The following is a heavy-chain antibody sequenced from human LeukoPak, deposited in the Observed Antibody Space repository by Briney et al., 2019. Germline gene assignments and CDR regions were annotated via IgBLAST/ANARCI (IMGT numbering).Heavy chain of an antibody. CDR3: ARVFSFYGMDV. Sequence: SGTLSLTCTVSGGSISSYYWNWIRQPPGKGLEWIGYIYYSGGTNYNPSLKSRVTISVDTSKNQFSLKLSSVTAADTAVYYCARVFSFYGMDVWGQGTTVTVSS. J-gene: IGHJ6*02. V-gene: IGHV4-59*01. CDR2: IYYSGGT. CDR1: GGSISSYY.